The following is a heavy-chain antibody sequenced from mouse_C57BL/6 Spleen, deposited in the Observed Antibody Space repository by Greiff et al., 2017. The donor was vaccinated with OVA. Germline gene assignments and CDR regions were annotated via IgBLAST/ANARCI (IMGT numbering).Heavy chain of an antibody. CDR1: GYTFTSYW. D-gene: IGHD2-1*01. V-gene: IGHV1-69*01. CDR2: IDPSDSYT. Sequence: QVQLQQPGAELVMPGASVKLSCKASGYTFTSYWMHWVKQRPGQGLEWIGEIDPSDSYTNYNQKFKGKSTLTVDKSSSTAYMQLSSLTSEDSAVYDCARGDYGNGTSYWDFDGWGTGTTVTVAS. CDR3: ARGDYGNGTSYWDFDG. J-gene: IGHJ1*03.